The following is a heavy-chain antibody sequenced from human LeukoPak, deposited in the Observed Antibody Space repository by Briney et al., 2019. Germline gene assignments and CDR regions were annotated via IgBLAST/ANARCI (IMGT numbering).Heavy chain of an antibody. CDR3: ARDGWFGDYNWFDP. V-gene: IGHV3-48*01. CDR2: ISSASSTI. CDR1: GFTFSSYS. J-gene: IGHJ5*02. D-gene: IGHD3-10*01. Sequence: GGSLRLSCAASGFTFSSYSMNWVRQAPGKGLEWISYISSASSTIYYADSVKGRFTISRDNAKNSVYLQMNSLRAEDTAMYYCARDGWFGDYNWFDPWGQGTLVTVSS.